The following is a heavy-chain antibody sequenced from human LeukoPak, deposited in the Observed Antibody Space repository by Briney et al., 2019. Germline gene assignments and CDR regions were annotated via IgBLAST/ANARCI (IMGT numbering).Heavy chain of an antibody. CDR2: IYTSGST. J-gene: IGHJ4*02. CDR3: ARLRVSRGDNYFDY. D-gene: IGHD3-16*01. V-gene: IGHV4-61*02. Sequence: SETLSLTCTVSGGSISSGSYYWSWIRQPAGKGLEWIGRIYTSGSTNYNPSLKSRVTISVDTSKNQFSLKLSSVTAADTAVYYCARLRVSRGDNYFDYWGQGTLVTVSS. CDR1: GGSISSGSYY.